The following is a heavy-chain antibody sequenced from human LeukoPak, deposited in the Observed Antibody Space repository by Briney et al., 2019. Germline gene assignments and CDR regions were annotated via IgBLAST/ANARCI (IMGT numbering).Heavy chain of an antibody. CDR2: INPSGGST. CDR1: GYTFTSYY. CDR3: AETRIAVAGTGIDYYYYGMDV. J-gene: IGHJ6*02. Sequence: ASVKVSCKASGYTFTSYYMHWVRQAPGQGLEWMGIINPSGGSTSYAQKFQGRVTMTRDTSTSTVYMELSSLRSEDTAVYYCAETRIAVAGTGIDYYYYGMDVWGQGTTVTVSS. D-gene: IGHD6-19*01. V-gene: IGHV1-46*01.